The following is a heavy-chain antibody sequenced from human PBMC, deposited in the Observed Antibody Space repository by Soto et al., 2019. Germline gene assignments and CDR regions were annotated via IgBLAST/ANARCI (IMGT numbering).Heavy chain of an antibody. CDR1: GGSISSSSYY. V-gene: IGHV4-39*01. J-gene: IGHJ6*02. Sequence: SETLSLTCTVSGGSISSSSYYWGWIRQPPGKGLEWIGSIYYSGSTYYNPSLKSRVTISVDTSKSQFSPKLSSVTAADTAVYYCTCIFSGGYGYGFYYYGMDVWGQGTTVTGSS. D-gene: IGHD5-18*01. CDR2: IYYSGST. CDR3: TCIFSGGYGYGFYYYGMDV.